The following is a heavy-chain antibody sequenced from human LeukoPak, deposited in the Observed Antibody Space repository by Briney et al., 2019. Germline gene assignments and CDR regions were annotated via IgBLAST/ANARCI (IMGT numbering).Heavy chain of an antibody. CDR2: IYYSGST. CDR3: ARHAYDFWTPYGMDV. J-gene: IGHJ6*02. D-gene: IGHD3-3*01. V-gene: IGHV4-59*08. CDR1: GGSISSYY. Sequence: PSETLSLTCTVSGGSISSYYWRWIRQPPGKGLEWIGYIYYSGSTNYNPSLKSRVTISVDTSKNQFSLRLSSVTAADTAVYYCARHAYDFWTPYGMDVWGQGTTVTVSS.